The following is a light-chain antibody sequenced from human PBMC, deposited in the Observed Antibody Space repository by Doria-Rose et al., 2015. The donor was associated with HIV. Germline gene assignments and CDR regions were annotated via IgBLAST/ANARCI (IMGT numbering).Light chain of an antibody. CDR3: QQYYDTPS. CDR1: QSLLYNSTNY. V-gene: IGKV4-1*01. J-gene: IGKJ3*01. CDR2: WAS. Sequence: DIRMTQSPESLCMSLGERATLNCKSNQSLLYNSTNYLAWYQQKPGQPPKLLIYWASTRQSGVPARFSGSGSGTDFTLTISSLEAEDVAVYYCQQYYDTPSFGPGTTVDIK.